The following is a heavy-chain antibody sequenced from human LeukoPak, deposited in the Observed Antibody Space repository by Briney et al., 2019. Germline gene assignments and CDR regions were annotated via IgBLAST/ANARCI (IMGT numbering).Heavy chain of an antibody. CDR1: GGSISSGSYY. V-gene: IGHV4-61*02. CDR2: IYTRGRT. J-gene: IGHJ4*02. Sequence: SETLSLTCTVAGGSISSGSYYWSWIRQPAGKGLEWIGRIYTRGRTNYNPSLKSRVTISVDTSKNQFSLKLSSVTAADTAVYYCARDRNYYDSSGYSAEIDYWGQGTLVTVSS. CDR3: ARDRNYYDSSGYSAEIDY. D-gene: IGHD3-22*01.